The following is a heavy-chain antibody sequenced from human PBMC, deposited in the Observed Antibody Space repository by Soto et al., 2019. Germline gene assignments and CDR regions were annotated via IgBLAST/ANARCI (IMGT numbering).Heavy chain of an antibody. D-gene: IGHD1-7*01. J-gene: IGHJ2*01. CDR1: GFTLSSYG. Sequence: QVQLVESGGGVDQPGRSLRLSCAASGFTLSSYGMHWVRQAPGKGLEWVAVIWYDGSNKYYADSVKGRFTISRDNSKNTLYLQMNSLRAEDTAVYYCAREIELSTASQDWYFDLWGRGTLVTVSS. CDR3: AREIELSTASQDWYFDL. V-gene: IGHV3-33*01. CDR2: IWYDGSNK.